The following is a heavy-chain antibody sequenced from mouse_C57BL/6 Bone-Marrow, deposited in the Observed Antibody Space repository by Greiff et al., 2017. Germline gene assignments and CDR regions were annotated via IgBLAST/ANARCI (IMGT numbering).Heavy chain of an antibody. J-gene: IGHJ2*01. D-gene: IGHD1-1*01. V-gene: IGHV1-9*01. CDR3: ARFNTTVYYFDY. CDR2: IFPGSGST. Sequence: QVQLKDSGAELMKPGASVQLSCEATGYTFTGYWIEWVKQRPGHGLEWIGEIFPGSGSTHYNEKFKGKATFTADTTSNPAYMHLSSLTTEDSDIYYCARFNTTVYYFDYWGPGTTLTVSS. CDR1: GYTFTGYW.